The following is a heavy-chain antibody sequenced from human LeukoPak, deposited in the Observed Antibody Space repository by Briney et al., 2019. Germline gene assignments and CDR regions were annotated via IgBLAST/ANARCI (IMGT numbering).Heavy chain of an antibody. J-gene: IGHJ4*02. Sequence: SVKVSCKASGGTFSSYAISWVRQAPGQGLEWMGGIIPIFGTANYAQKFQGRVTITADESTSTAYMELSSLRSEDTAVYYCATQRWWARYCSSASCPTYYFDYWGQGTLVTVSS. D-gene: IGHD2-2*01. CDR2: IIPIFGTA. V-gene: IGHV1-69*13. CDR1: GGTFSSYA. CDR3: ATQRWWARYCSSASCPTYYFDY.